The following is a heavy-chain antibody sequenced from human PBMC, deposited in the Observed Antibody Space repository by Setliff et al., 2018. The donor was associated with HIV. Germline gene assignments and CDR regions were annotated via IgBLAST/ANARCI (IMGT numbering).Heavy chain of an antibody. CDR3: ARGTKYSSGWSRGDY. V-gene: IGHV4-34*01. J-gene: IGHJ4*02. CDR2: INHSGSA. D-gene: IGHD6-19*01. Sequence: PSETLSLTCAVYGGSFTGYHWSWIRQPPGKGLEWIGEINHSGSANYNPSLKTRVTVSMDTSKKQFSLKLNSVTAADTAVYYCARGTKYSSGWSRGDYWGQGTLVTVSS. CDR1: GGSFTGYH.